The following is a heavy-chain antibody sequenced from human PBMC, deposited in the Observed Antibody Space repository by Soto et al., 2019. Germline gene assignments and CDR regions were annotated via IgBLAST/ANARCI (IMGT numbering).Heavy chain of an antibody. Sequence: EASVKVSCKASGYTFTNYYMHWVRQAPGQGLEWMGIINPNVGSTTYAQKFQGRVIMTRDTSTSTVYMELSNLRSEDTAVYYCAREVGSNEIDYWGQGTLVTVSS. CDR1: GYTFTNYY. CDR3: AREVGSNEIDY. J-gene: IGHJ4*02. V-gene: IGHV1-46*01. D-gene: IGHD1-26*01. CDR2: INPNVGST.